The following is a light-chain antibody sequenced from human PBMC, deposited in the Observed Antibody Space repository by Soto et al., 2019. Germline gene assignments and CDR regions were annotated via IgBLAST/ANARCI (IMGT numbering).Light chain of an antibody. Sequence: EVVLTQSPATLSFSPGEGATRSFIASHSVSGYLALFQQKPGQAPRLLIYDASKRATGIPARFSGSGFGTDYTLTISSLEPEDFAVYSCQQRSKWRTFGQGTKVDTK. J-gene: IGKJ1*01. CDR3: QQRSKWRT. CDR2: DAS. CDR1: HSVSGY. V-gene: IGKV3-11*01.